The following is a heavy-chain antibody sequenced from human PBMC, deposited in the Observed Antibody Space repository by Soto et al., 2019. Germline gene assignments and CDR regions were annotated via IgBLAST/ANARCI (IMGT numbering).Heavy chain of an antibody. CDR1: GFTFSSYS. Sequence: GGSLRLSCAASGFTFSSYSMNWVRPAPGQGLEWVSYISSSSSTIYYADSVKGRFTISRDNAKNSLYLQMNSLRAEDTAVYYCARAGDPWYFDLWGRGTLVTVSS. CDR3: ARAGDPWYFDL. D-gene: IGHD7-27*01. CDR2: ISSSSSTI. J-gene: IGHJ2*01. V-gene: IGHV3-48*04.